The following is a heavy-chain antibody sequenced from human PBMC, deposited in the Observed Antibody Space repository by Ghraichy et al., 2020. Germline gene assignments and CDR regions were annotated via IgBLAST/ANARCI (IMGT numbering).Heavy chain of an antibody. CDR2: IYQSGAT. CDR1: GGSISSDSFS. Sequence: LSLTCAVSGGSISSDSFSWSWIRQPPGKGLEWIGYIYQSGATYYNPSLKSRVTISLDDSRNQFSLNLGSVTAADTAVYYCARAPYDDDGFYDDGFDVWGQGIMFTVSS. CDR3: ARAPYDDDGFYDDGFDV. V-gene: IGHV4-30-2*01. J-gene: IGHJ3*01. D-gene: IGHD3-22*01.